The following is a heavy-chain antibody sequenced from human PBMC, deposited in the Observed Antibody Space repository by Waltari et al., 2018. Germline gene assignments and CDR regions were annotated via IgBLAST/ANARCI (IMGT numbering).Heavy chain of an antibody. CDR2: ISTGGGIT. CDR3: AKPESYPMTLVINAYFDY. J-gene: IGHJ4*02. D-gene: IGHD2-21*01. V-gene: IGHV3-23*01. Sequence: QLLESGGALVQPGESLRLSCAASGFTFRNYDMTWVRQAPGKGLEWVSHISTGGGITYYADSVKGRFTISRDNSKNTLYLQMNGLRAEDTAVYYCAKPESYPMTLVINAYFDYWGQGTLVTVSS. CDR1: GFTFRNYD.